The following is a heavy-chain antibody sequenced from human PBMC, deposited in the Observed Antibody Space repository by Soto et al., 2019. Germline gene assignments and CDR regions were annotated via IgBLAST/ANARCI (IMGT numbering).Heavy chain of an antibody. J-gene: IGHJ4*02. D-gene: IGHD6-13*01. CDR1: GYSFSDHW. CDR2: IYPDDSFT. Sequence: EVQLVQSGAELRKPGESLKISCKASGYSFSDHWIAWVRQMPGKGLEWMGVIYPDDSFTTYSPSLQGLLTLSADKSTATAYLQLKSLKASDTATYYCARLPYSTPGRRAVREFWGQGTRVTVSS. V-gene: IGHV5-51*03. CDR3: ARLPYSTPGRRAVREF.